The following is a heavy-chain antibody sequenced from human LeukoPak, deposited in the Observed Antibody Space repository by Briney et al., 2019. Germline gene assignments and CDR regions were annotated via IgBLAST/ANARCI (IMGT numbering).Heavy chain of an antibody. CDR3: ARVGIAVAGTDY. CDR2: IWYDGSSK. Sequence: PGRSLRLSCAASGFTFSSYGMHWVRQAPGKGLEWVAVIWYDGSSKYYADSVKGRFTISRDNSKNTLYLQMNSLRAENTAVYYCARVGIAVAGTDYWGQGTLVTVSS. J-gene: IGHJ4*02. V-gene: IGHV3-33*01. D-gene: IGHD6-19*01. CDR1: GFTFSSYG.